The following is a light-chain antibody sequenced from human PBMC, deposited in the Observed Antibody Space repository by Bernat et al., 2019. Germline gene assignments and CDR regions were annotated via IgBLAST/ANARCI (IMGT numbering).Light chain of an antibody. V-gene: IGKV1-6*01. CDR2: GAF. CDR3: LQDYNYPRT. Sequence: AIQMTQSPSSLSASVGDRVTITCRASQDIGNELGWYQQKPGEAPKLLIYGAFSLQSGVPSRFRGSRSGTYFTLTISSLQDADFATYYCLQDYNYPRTFGQGTKVEIK. J-gene: IGKJ1*01. CDR1: QDIGNE.